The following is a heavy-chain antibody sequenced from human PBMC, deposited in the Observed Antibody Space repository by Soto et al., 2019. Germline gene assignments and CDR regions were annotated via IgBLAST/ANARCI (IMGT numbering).Heavy chain of an antibody. CDR3: AQAPYSYYLDV. CDR1: GFTFSSYA. J-gene: IGHJ6*03. Sequence: EVQLLESGGGLVQPGGSLRLSCAASGFTFSSYAMSWVRQTPGKGLEWVSVISVSGGTTYYADSVKGRFTISRDNSKNMLKLQRNNLRDDDTAVYYWAQAPYSYYLDVWGKGTTVTVSS. V-gene: IGHV3-23*01. CDR2: ISVSGGTT.